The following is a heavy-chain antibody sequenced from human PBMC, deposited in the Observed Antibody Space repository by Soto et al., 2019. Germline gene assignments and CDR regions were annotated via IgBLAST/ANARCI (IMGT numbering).Heavy chain of an antibody. D-gene: IGHD2-21*02. J-gene: IGHJ4*02. CDR3: ALPSCGGDCYSPFDY. V-gene: IGHV3-23*01. Sequence: EVQLLESGGGFVQPGGSLRLSCTASGVGLSTYAISWVRQAPGKVLEWVSVISGNSGKTDYADSVKGRFSISRDKSENTVYLQMNRLIAEDTAVYYCALPSCGGDCYSPFDYWGQGTLVTVSS. CDR1: GVGLSTYA. CDR2: ISGNSGKT.